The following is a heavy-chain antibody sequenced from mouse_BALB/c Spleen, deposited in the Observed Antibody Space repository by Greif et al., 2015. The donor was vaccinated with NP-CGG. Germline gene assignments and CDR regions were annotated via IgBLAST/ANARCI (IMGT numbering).Heavy chain of an antibody. D-gene: IGHD2-10*02. J-gene: IGHJ4*01. V-gene: IGHV2-9*02. CDR1: RFSLTSYG. CDR3: ARVYGNYLDY. Sequence: LQESGLGLVAPSQSLSITCTVSRFSLTSYGVHWVRQPPGKGLEWLGVIWAGGSTNYNSALMSRLSISKDNSKSQVFLKMNSLQTDDTAMYYCARVYGNYLDYWGQGTSVTVSS. CDR2: IWAGGST.